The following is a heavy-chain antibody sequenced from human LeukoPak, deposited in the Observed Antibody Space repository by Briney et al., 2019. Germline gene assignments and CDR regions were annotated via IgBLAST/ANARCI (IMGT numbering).Heavy chain of an antibody. CDR1: GYTFTGYY. V-gene: IGHV1-2*02. CDR3: ARGRNYYDSSRYYYEGDAFDI. Sequence: ASVKVFCKASGYTFTGYYMHWVRQAPGQGLEWMGWINPNSGGTNYAQKFQGRVTMTRDTSISTAYMELSRLRSDDTAVYYCARGRNYYDSSRYYYEGDAFDIWGQGTMVTVSS. D-gene: IGHD3-22*01. J-gene: IGHJ3*02. CDR2: INPNSGGT.